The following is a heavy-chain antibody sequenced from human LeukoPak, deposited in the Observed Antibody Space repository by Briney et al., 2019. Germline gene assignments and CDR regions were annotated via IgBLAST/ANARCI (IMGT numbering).Heavy chain of an antibody. CDR3: AMGGGLGIVDY. D-gene: IGHD7-27*01. J-gene: IGHJ4*02. CDR1: GGSISSGTYY. CDR2: ISTSGST. V-gene: IGHV4-61*02. Sequence: SETLSLTCTVSGGSISSGTYYWRWIRQPAGKGLEWIGRISTSGSTDYNPSLKSRVTISVDMSKNQFSLKLSSVTAADTAVYYCAMGGGLGIVDYWGQGTLVTVSS.